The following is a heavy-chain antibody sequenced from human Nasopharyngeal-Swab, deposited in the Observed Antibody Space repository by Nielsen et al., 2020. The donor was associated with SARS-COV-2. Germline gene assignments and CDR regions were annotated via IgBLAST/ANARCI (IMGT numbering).Heavy chain of an antibody. Sequence: KVSCKASGFTFTSSAVQWVRQARGQRLEWIGWIVVGSGNTNYAQKFQERVTITRDMSTSTAYMELSSLRSEDTAVYYCAASPNYYDSSGYPFDIWGQGTMVTVSS. J-gene: IGHJ3*02. CDR3: AASPNYYDSSGYPFDI. CDR1: GFTFTSSA. D-gene: IGHD3-22*01. CDR2: IVVGSGNT. V-gene: IGHV1-58*01.